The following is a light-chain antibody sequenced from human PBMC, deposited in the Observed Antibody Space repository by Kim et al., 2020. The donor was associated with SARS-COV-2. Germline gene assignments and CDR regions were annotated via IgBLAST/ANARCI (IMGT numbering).Light chain of an antibody. V-gene: IGKV1-5*01. CDR3: LQYNTYSRD. J-gene: IGKJ1*01. CDR1: QSISSW. CDR2: DAS. Sequence: ASVGDRVTITCRDSQSISSWLAWYQQKPGKAPILLIYDASSLESGVPSRFSGSGSGTEFTLTITSLQPDDVATYYCLQYNTYSRDFGQGTKVDIK.